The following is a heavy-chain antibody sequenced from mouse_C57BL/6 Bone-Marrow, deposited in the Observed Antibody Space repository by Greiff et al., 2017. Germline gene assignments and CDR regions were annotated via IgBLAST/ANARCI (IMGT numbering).Heavy chain of an antibody. D-gene: IGHD1-1*01. CDR1: GFNIKDDY. V-gene: IGHV14-4*01. J-gene: IGHJ1*03. CDR2: IDPENGDT. Sequence: LVESGAELVRPGASVKLSCTASGFNIKDDYMHWVKQRPEQGLEWIGWIDPENGDTEYASKFQGKATITADTSSNTAYLQLSSLTSEYTAVDYCTTPTVVSHGWYFDVWGTGTTVTVSS. CDR3: TTPTVVSHGWYFDV.